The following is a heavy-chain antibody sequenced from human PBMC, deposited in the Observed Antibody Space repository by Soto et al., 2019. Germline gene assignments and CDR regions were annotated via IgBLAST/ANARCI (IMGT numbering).Heavy chain of an antibody. Sequence: VQVLESGGDLVQPGGSLRLSWAASGFTFTGYSMSWVRQAPGKGLEWVSGISGTGYNTYYADTVQGRFTISRDNSKNTLYLQMDSLRAEDTALYYCARSLGDHWDEYYFDYWGQGTLVTVSS. CDR1: GFTFTGYS. CDR3: ARSLGDHWDEYYFDY. J-gene: IGHJ4*02. D-gene: IGHD1-1*01. CDR2: ISGTGYNT. V-gene: IGHV3-23*01.